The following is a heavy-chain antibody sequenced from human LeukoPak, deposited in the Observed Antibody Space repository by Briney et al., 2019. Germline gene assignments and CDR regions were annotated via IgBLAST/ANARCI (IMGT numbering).Heavy chain of an antibody. CDR2: ISGSGGST. D-gene: IGHD4-17*01. Sequence: GGSLRLSCAASGFTFSSYAMSWVRQAPGKGLEWVSAISGSGGSTYYADSVKGRFTISRDNSKNTLYLQMNSLRAEDTAVYYCASPDYGDYTARYYMDVWGKGTTVTVSS. CDR3: ASPDYGDYTARYYMDV. CDR1: GFTFSSYA. V-gene: IGHV3-23*01. J-gene: IGHJ6*03.